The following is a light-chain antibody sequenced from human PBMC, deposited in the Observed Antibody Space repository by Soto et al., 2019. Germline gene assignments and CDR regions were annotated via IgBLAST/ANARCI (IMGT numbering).Light chain of an antibody. Sequence: QSALTQPASVSGSPGQSITISCTGASGAFGGFNYVSWYQQHPGKAPQLLIYGVTNRPSGVSSRFSGSRSGNTASLTISGLQADDEAEYYCNSYTNTNTLPVFGTGTKVTVL. CDR2: GVT. V-gene: IGLV2-14*03. CDR3: NSYTNTNTLPV. J-gene: IGLJ1*01. CDR1: SGAFGGFNY.